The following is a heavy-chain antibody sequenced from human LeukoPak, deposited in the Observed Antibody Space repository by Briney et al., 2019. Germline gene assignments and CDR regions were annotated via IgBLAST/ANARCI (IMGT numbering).Heavy chain of an antibody. Sequence: SETLSLTCTVSGGSISSYYWSWIRQPPGKGLEWIGYIYYSGSTNYNPSLKSRVTISVDTSKNQFSLKLSSVTAADTAVYYCTRQSLLDYYDSSGYPPGNRYYYYGMDVWGQGTTVTVSS. CDR3: TRQSLLDYYDSSGYPPGNRYYYYGMDV. J-gene: IGHJ6*02. CDR2: IYYSGST. V-gene: IGHV4-59*08. D-gene: IGHD3-22*01. CDR1: GGSISSYY.